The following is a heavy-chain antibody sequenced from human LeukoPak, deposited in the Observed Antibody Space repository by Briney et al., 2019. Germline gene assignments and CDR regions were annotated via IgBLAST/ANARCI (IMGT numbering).Heavy chain of an antibody. CDR3: AKGETARYDSSGYYYSAVDY. CDR1: GFTFDDYA. Sequence: PGGSLRLSCAASGFTFDDYAMHWVRQAPGKGLEWVSGISWNSGSIGYADSVKGRFTISRDNAKNSLYLQMNSLRAEDTALYYCAKGETARYDSSGYYYSAVDYWGQGTLVTVSS. V-gene: IGHV3-9*01. J-gene: IGHJ4*02. CDR2: ISWNSGSI. D-gene: IGHD3-22*01.